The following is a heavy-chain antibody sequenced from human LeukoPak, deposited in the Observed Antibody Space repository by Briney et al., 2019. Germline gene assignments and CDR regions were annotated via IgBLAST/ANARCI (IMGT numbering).Heavy chain of an antibody. D-gene: IGHD6-19*01. J-gene: IGHJ4*02. CDR1: GYIFTPHH. Sequence: ASVKVSCKTSGYIFTPHHIHWMRQAPGQGLELLGWVSAANNPEYSQKFQGRVTITADESTSTAYMELSSLRSEDTAVYYCARGARPYSSGWYFNYWGQGTLVTVSS. CDR3: ARGARPYSSGWYFNY. CDR2: VSAANNP. V-gene: IGHV1-3*01.